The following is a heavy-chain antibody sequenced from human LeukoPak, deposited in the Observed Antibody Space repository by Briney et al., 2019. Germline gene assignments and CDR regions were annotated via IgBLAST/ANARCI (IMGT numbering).Heavy chain of an antibody. J-gene: IGHJ4*02. V-gene: IGHV5-51*01. D-gene: IGHD6-13*01. Sequence: GESLKISCKGAGYSFTTYWIGWVRQMPGKGLEWMGIIYPDDSDTTYSPSFQGQVTISADKSINTAYLQWSSLKASDTAMYYCARLAAAGTHFDYWGQGTLVTVSS. CDR2: IYPDDSDT. CDR3: ARLAAAGTHFDY. CDR1: GYSFTTYW.